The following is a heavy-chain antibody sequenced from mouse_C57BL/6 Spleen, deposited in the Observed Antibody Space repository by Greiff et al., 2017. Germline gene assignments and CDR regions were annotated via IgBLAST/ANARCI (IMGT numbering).Heavy chain of an antibody. V-gene: IGHV6-3*01. CDR3: RASYGPSYGWYFDV. CDR1: GFTFSNYW. Sequence: EVQLQESGGGLVQPGGSMKLSCVASGFTFSNYWMNWVRQSPEKGLEWVAQIRLKSDNYATHYAESVKGRFTISRDDSKSSVYLQMNNLRAEDTGIYYCRASYGPSYGWYFDVWGTGTTVTVSS. D-gene: IGHD1-2*01. CDR2: IRLKSDNYAT. J-gene: IGHJ1*03.